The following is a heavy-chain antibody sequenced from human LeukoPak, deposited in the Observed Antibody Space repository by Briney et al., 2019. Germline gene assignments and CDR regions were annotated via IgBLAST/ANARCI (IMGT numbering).Heavy chain of an antibody. D-gene: IGHD6-19*01. J-gene: IGHJ5*02. CDR2: IYSGGST. CDR3: AREYSSGWFSLGGNWFDP. V-gene: IGHV3-66*01. CDR1: GFTVSSNY. Sequence: GGSLRLSCAASGFTVSSNYMSWVRQAPGKGLEWVSVIYSGGSTYYADSVKGRFTISRDNSKNTLYLQMNSLRAEDTAVYYCAREYSSGWFSLGGNWFDPWGQGTLVTVSS.